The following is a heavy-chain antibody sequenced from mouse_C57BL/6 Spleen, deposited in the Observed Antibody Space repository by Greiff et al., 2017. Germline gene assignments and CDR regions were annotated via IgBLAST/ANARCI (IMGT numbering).Heavy chain of an antibody. J-gene: IGHJ4*01. V-gene: IGHV14-1*01. CDR1: GFNIKDYY. CDR2: FDPEDGDT. Sequence: EVQLQESGAELVRPGASVKLSCTASGFNIKDYYMHWVKRRPEQGLAWIGRFDPEDGDTEYAPKFQGKATMTADTSSNTAYLQLSSLTSEDTAVYYCTRCHGSEEYWGQGTSVTVSS. CDR3: TRCHGSEEY. D-gene: IGHD1-1*01.